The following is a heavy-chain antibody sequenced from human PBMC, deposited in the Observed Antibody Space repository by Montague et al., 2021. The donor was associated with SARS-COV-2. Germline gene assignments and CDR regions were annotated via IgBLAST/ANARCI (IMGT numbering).Heavy chain of an antibody. CDR2: IYYSGSP. CDR1: GGSISSYY. CDR3: ARGSYGPGAFDI. J-gene: IGHJ3*02. Sequence: SETLSLTCTVSGGSISSYYWSWIRQPPGKGLEWIGYIYYSGSPNXNPSLKSRVTISLDTSKNQFSLKLNSVTAADTAVYYCARGSYGPGAFDIWGQGTMVTVSS. V-gene: IGHV4-59*01. D-gene: IGHD5-18*01.